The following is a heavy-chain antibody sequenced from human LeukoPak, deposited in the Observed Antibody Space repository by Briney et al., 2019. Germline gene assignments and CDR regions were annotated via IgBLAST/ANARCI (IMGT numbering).Heavy chain of an antibody. CDR2: ISSSGSTI. CDR1: GFTFSDYY. J-gene: IGHJ6*03. V-gene: IGHV3-11*04. CDR3: ARAANCYGSGSYWYYYYMDV. D-gene: IGHD3-10*01. Sequence: GGSLRLSCAASGFTFSDYYMSWIRQAPGKGLEWVSYISSSGSTIYYADSVKGRFTISRDNAKNSLYLQMNSLRAEDTAVYYCARAANCYGSGSYWYYYYMDVWGKGTTVTVSS.